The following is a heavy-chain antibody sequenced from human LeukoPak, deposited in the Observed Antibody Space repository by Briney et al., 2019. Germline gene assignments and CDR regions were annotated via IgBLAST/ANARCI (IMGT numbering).Heavy chain of an antibody. Sequence: ASVKVSCKASGYTFTSYDINWVRQATGQGLEWMGWMNPKSGNTGYAQKFQGRVTMTRNTSISTAYMELSSLRSEDTAVYSCARGPDHYYGSGTHLDYGGQRTLVTVSS. CDR2: MNPKSGNT. J-gene: IGHJ4*02. D-gene: IGHD3-10*01. V-gene: IGHV1-8*01. CDR3: ARGPDHYYGSGTHLDY. CDR1: GYTFTSYD.